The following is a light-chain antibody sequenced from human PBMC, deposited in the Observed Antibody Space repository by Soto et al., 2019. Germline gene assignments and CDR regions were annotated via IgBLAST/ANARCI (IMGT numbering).Light chain of an antibody. CDR1: QSLSSSQ. CDR2: GAS. J-gene: IGKJ1*01. V-gene: IGKV3-20*01. Sequence: EIVLTQSPGTLYLSPGERATLSCKASQSLSSSQLAWYQQKPGQAPRLLIYGASSRATGIPDRISGSGSGTDFTLTISRLEAADFAVYYCQQSRGSPLTFGQGTKVEIK. CDR3: QQSRGSPLT.